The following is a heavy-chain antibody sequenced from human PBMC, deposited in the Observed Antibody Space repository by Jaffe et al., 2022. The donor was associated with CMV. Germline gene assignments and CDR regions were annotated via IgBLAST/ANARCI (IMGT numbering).Heavy chain of an antibody. D-gene: IGHD1-1*01. Sequence: EVQLVESGGGLVQPGGSLRLSCAASGFTFSSYWMSWVRQAPGKGLEWVANIKQDGSEKYYVDSVKGRFTISRDNAKNSLYLQMNSLRAEDTAVYYCARVVRQLERRMFSPTTYYFDYWGQGTLVTVSS. CDR1: GFTFSSYW. CDR3: ARVVRQLERRMFSPTTYYFDY. J-gene: IGHJ4*02. CDR2: IKQDGSEK. V-gene: IGHV3-7*01.